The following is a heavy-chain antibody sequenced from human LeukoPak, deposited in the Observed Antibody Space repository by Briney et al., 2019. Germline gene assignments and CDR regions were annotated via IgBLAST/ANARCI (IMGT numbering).Heavy chain of an antibody. V-gene: IGHV3-7*01. J-gene: IGHJ6*02. CDR3: ARGPAAPYYYYYGMDV. D-gene: IGHD2-2*01. CDR1: GFTFSSYW. CDR2: IKQDGSEK. Sequence: GGSLRLSCAASGFTFSSYWMSWVRQAPGKGLEWVANIKQDGSEKYYVDSVKGRFTISRDNAKSSLYLQMTGLRAEDTAVYYCARGPAAPYYYYYGMDVWGQGTTVTVSS.